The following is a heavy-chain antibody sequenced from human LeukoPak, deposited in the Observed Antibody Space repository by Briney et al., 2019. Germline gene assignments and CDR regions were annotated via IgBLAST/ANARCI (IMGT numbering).Heavy chain of an antibody. CDR3: ARYSGYSSSWSNY. D-gene: IGHD6-13*01. Sequence: SETLSLTCTASGGSISSSGYYWGWIRQPPGKGLEWIGSIYYSGSTYYNPSLKSRVTISVDTSKNQFSLKLSSVTAADTAVYYCARYSGYSSSWSNYWGQGTLVTVSS. CDR2: IYYSGST. CDR1: GGSISSSGYY. J-gene: IGHJ4*02. V-gene: IGHV4-39*01.